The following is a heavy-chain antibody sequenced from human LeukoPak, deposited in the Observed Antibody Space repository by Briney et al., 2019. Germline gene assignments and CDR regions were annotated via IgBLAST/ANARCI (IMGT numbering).Heavy chain of an antibody. D-gene: IGHD3-10*01. V-gene: IGHV4-59*08. CDR2: IYYSGIT. J-gene: IGHJ4*02. CDR1: GGSISFYY. Sequence: SETLSLTCTVSGGSISFYYWSWIRQPPGKGLEWIGNIYYSGITNYNPSLKSRVTISVDTSKNQFSLKVSSVTAADTAVYYCASNYYGSGSLDYWGQGNLVTVSS. CDR3: ASNYYGSGSLDY.